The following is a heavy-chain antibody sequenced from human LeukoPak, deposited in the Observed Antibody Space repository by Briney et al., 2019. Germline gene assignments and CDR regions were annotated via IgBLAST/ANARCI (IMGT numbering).Heavy chain of an antibody. CDR2: LYYSGST. Sequence: PSVTLSLTCTVSGGSISSYYWSWLRQPPGKGLEWIGYLYYSGSTNYNPSLKSRVTISVDTSKNQFSLKLSSVTAADTAVYYCARAYCSGGSCYGLNWFDPWGQGTLVTVSS. V-gene: IGHV4-59*01. D-gene: IGHD2-15*01. CDR3: ARAYCSGGSCYGLNWFDP. J-gene: IGHJ5*02. CDR1: GGSISSYY.